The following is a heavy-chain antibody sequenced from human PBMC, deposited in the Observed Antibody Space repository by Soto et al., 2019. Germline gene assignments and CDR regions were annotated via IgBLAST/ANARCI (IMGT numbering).Heavy chain of an antibody. J-gene: IGHJ4*02. D-gene: IGHD1-1*01. Sequence: QLQLQESGPGLVKPSEALSLTCSVSGGSISSSSYYWGWIRQPPGKGLEWIGSTYYSGSTYYNPTLKSRVTISIDKSKNQFSLKLSSLTAADTAVYYCARLEALATISYYFDFWGQGTLVTVSS. V-gene: IGHV4-39*01. CDR2: TYYSGST. CDR3: ARLEALATISYYFDF. CDR1: GGSISSSSYY.